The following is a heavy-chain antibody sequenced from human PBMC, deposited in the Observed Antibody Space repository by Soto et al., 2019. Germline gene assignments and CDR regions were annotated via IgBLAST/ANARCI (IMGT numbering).Heavy chain of an antibody. CDR1: GGSVSSGSYY. V-gene: IGHV4-61*01. CDR2: IYYSGST. J-gene: IGHJ4*02. Sequence: QVQLQESGPGLVKPSETLSLTCTVSGGSVSSGSYYWSWIRQPPGKGLEWIGYIYYSGSTNYNPSLKSRVTVSVVTSRNHCSLKLSSVTAAGTAVYYGARYGGGDCYTYCFAYWGQGALVTVSS. D-gene: IGHD2-21*02. CDR3: ARYGGGDCYTYCFAY.